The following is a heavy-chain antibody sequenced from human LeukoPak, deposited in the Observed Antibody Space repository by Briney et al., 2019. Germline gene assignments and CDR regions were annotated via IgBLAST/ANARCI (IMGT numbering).Heavy chain of an antibody. CDR3: ARAEVRGVLNYYYYGMDV. CDR2: INAGNGNT. J-gene: IGHJ6*04. Sequence: ASVKVSCKASGYTFTSYAMHWVRQAPGQRLEWMGWINAGNGNTKYSQKFQGRVTITRDTSASTAYMELSSLRSEDTSVYYCARAEVRGVLNYYYYGMDVWGKGTTVTVSS. V-gene: IGHV1-3*01. CDR1: GYTFTSYA. D-gene: IGHD3-10*01.